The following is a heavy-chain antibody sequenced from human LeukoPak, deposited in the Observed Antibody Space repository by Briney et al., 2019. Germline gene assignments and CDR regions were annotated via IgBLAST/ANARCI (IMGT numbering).Heavy chain of an antibody. V-gene: IGHV3-48*03. CDR2: ITTSGSTI. D-gene: IGHD3-10*01. J-gene: IGHJ4*02. CDR3: ARWIYGSGSKRYFDS. CDR1: GFTFSSYE. Sequence: GGSLRLSCAASGFTFSSYEMNWVRQAPGKGLEWLSYITTSGSTIYYADSVKGRFTVSRDNAKNSLYLQMNSLRAEDTAVYYCARWIYGSGSKRYFDSWGQGTLVTASS.